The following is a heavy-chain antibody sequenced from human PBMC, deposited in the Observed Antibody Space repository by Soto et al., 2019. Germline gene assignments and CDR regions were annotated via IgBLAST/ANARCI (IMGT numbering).Heavy chain of an antibody. CDR1: GYAFTSYG. J-gene: IGHJ5*02. CDR3: ARVSGYCSSTSCFPWFDP. Sequence: ASVKVSCKASGYAFTSYGINWVRQAPGQGLEWMGLISPCGGSTSYAQKFQGRVTMTRDTSTSTVYMELSSLRSEDTAVYYCARVSGYCSSTSCFPWFDPWGQGTLVTVSS. CDR2: ISPCGGST. D-gene: IGHD2-2*01. V-gene: IGHV1-46*03.